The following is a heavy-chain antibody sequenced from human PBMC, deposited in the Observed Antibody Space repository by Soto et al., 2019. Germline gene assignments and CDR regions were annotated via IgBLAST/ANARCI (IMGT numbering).Heavy chain of an antibody. CDR3: ARDPKTSGGQHWAFNYFDS. CDR2: ISYDGTNK. D-gene: IGHD7-27*01. V-gene: IGHV3-30-3*01. J-gene: IGHJ4*02. CDR1: GFSFSISP. Sequence: PGGSLRLSCAASGFSFSISPMHWVRQAPGKGPEWVALISYDGTNKFYADSVEGRFTISRDNSKSTLYLQVDSLRPEDAAVYYCARDPKTSGGQHWAFNYFDSWAREPWSPSPQ.